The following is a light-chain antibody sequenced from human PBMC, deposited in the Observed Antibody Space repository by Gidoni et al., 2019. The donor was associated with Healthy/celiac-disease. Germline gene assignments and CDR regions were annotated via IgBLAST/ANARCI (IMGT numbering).Light chain of an antibody. J-gene: IGKJ2*01. CDR2: AAS. CDR1: QSISSY. V-gene: IGKV1-39*01. Sequence: DFQMTHSPSSLSASVGDRVTITCRASQSISSYLNWYQQKPGKAPKLLIYAASSLQSGVPSRFSGSGSGTDFTLTISSLQPEDIATYYCQQSYSTPYTFGQGTKLEIK. CDR3: QQSYSTPYT.